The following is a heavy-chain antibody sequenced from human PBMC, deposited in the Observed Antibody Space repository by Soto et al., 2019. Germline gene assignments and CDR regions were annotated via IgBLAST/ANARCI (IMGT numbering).Heavy chain of an antibody. CDR3: ARDPSYYGMDV. J-gene: IGHJ6*02. CDR1: GYTFTSYA. V-gene: IGHV1-3*05. Sequence: QVQLVQSGAEEKKPGASVKVSCKASGYTFTSYAMHWVRQAPGQRLEWMGWINAGNGNTKYSQKFQGRVTITRDTSASTAYMEMSSLISEDTDVYYCARDPSYYGMDVWGQGTTVTVSS. CDR2: INAGNGNT.